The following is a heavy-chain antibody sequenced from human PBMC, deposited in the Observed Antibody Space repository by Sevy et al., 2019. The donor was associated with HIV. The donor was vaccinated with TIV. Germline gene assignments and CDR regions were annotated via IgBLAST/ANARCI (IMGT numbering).Heavy chain of an antibody. V-gene: IGHV3-11*06. D-gene: IGHD3-22*01. CDR2: ISSSSSYT. Sequence: GGSLRLSCAASGFTFSDYCMSWIRQAPGKGLEWVSYISSSSSYTNYADSVKGRFTISRDNAKNSLYLQMNSLRAEDTAVYYCAREGHYDSSGYYPGRPREVYYFDYWGQGTLVTVSS. J-gene: IGHJ4*02. CDR3: AREGHYDSSGYYPGRPREVYYFDY. CDR1: GFTFSDYC.